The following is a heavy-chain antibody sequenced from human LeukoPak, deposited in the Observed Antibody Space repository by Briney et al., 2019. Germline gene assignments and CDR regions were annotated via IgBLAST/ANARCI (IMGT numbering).Heavy chain of an antibody. CDR3: ARLKLGAYFDL. Sequence: SETLSLTCAVYGGSFSGYYWSWIRQPPGKGLEWIGEINHSGSTNYNPSLKGRVTISVDTSKNQCSLKLTSVSAADTAVYYCARLKLGAYFDLWGRGTLVTVSS. CDR2: INHSGST. V-gene: IGHV4-34*01. D-gene: IGHD3-16*01. CDR1: GGSFSGYY. J-gene: IGHJ2*01.